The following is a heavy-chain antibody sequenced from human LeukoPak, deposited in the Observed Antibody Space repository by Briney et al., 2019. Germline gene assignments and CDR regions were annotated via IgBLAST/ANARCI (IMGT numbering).Heavy chain of an antibody. J-gene: IGHJ6*03. CDR2: ISSSSSTI. CDR1: GFTFSSYS. Sequence: GGSLRLSCAASGFTFSSYSMNWVRQAPGKGLEWVSYISSSSSTIYYADSVKGRFTISRDNAKNSLYLQMNSLRAEDTAVYYCARGAEQQLGPWYYYYYMDVWGKGTTVTVSS. V-gene: IGHV3-48*01. CDR3: ARGAEQQLGPWYYYYYMDV. D-gene: IGHD6-13*01.